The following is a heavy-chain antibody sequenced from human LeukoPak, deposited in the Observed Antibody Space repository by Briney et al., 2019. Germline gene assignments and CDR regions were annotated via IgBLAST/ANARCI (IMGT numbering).Heavy chain of an antibody. CDR1: GYTFTSYY. Sequence: GAPVKVSCKASGYTFTSYYMHWVRQAPGQGLEWMGIINPGGGGTSYAQKFQGRVTMTRDTSTSTLYMELSSLTSEDTAVYYCARDRLAASWYAFDYWGQGTLVTVSS. V-gene: IGHV1-46*01. CDR2: INPGGGGT. J-gene: IGHJ4*02. CDR3: ARDRLAASWYAFDY. D-gene: IGHD6-13*01.